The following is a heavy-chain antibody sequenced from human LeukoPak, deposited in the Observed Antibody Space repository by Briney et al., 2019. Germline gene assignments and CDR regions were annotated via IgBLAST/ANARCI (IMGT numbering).Heavy chain of an antibody. D-gene: IGHD1-26*01. J-gene: IGHJ4*02. CDR3: ARGPSGSYQTD. CDR1: GFTFSSYS. V-gene: IGHV3-21*01. CDR2: ISSSSSYI. Sequence: GGSLRLSCAASGFTFSSYSMNWDRQAPGKGLEWVSSISSSSSYIYYADSMKGRFTISRDNAKNSLYLQMNSLRAEDTAVYYCARGPSGSYQTDWGQGTLVTVSS.